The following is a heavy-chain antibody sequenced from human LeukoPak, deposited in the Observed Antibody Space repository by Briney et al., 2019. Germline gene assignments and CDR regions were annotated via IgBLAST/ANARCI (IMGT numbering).Heavy chain of an antibody. D-gene: IGHD3-3*01. CDR2: IYYSGST. J-gene: IGHJ6*03. V-gene: IGHV4-39*01. CDR3: AATGYDFWSGYMNPDYYYYMDV. CDR1: GGSISSSSYY. Sequence: SETLSLTCTVSGGSISSSSYYWGWIRQPPGKGLEWIGSIYYSGSTYYNPSLKSRVTISVDTSKNQFSLKLSSVTAADTAVYYCAATGYDFWSGYMNPDYYYYMDVWGKGTTVTVSS.